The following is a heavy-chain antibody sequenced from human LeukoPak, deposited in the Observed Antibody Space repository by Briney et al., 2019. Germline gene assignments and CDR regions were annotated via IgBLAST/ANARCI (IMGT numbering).Heavy chain of an antibody. CDR1: GGSISSSY. CDR3: ARGYCSGGSCYSDAYWFDP. V-gene: IGHV4-59*01. J-gene: IGHJ5*02. Sequence: PSETLSPTCTVSGGSISSSYRSWIRQPPGTGLEWIGYIYYSGSTNYNPSLKSRVTISVDTSKNQFSLKLSSVTAADTAVYYCARGYCSGGSCYSDAYWFDPWGQGTLVTVSS. CDR2: IYYSGST. D-gene: IGHD2-15*01.